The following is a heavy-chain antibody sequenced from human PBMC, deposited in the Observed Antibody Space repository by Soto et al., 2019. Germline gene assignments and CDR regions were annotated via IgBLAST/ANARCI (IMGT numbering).Heavy chain of an antibody. V-gene: IGHV3-74*01. D-gene: IGHD1-26*01. Sequence: EVQLVESGGGLVQPGGSLRLSCAASGFTFSSYWMHWVRQAPGKGLVWVSRINSDGSSTNYADSVKGRFTISRDNAKNTLYLQMNSLRAEDTDVYYCARDLIGSHLTELGYYYYYYMDVWGKGTTVNVSS. CDR1: GFTFSSYW. CDR2: INSDGSST. CDR3: ARDLIGSHLTELGYYYYYYMDV. J-gene: IGHJ6*03.